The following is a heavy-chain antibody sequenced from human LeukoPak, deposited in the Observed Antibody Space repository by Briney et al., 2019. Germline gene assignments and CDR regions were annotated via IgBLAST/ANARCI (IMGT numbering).Heavy chain of an antibody. V-gene: IGHV4-30-4*07. CDR3: ARASWGYVSNYYYYYMDA. CDR1: GDSISSGGYS. D-gene: IGHD3-16*01. Sequence: PSETLSLTCAVSGDSISSGGYSWSWIRQPPGKGLEWIGHIYYSGSTYYNPSLKSRVTMSVDTSKNQFSLKLSSVTAADTAVYYCARASWGYVSNYYYYYMDAWGKGTTVTISS. CDR2: IYYSGST. J-gene: IGHJ6*03.